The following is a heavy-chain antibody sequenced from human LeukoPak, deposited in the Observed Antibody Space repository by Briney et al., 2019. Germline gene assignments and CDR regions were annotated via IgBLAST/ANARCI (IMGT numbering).Heavy chain of an antibody. CDR1: GYSINSGYY. J-gene: IGHJ4*02. Sequence: SETLSLTCSVSGYSINSGYYWGWIRQPPGKGLEWIGSISHSGSTFYNPFLKSRVTISVDTSKNHLSLKLTSVTAADTAVYYCARAPAGGVDYWGQGTLVTVSS. CDR3: ARAPAGGVDY. CDR2: ISHSGST. V-gene: IGHV4-38-2*02.